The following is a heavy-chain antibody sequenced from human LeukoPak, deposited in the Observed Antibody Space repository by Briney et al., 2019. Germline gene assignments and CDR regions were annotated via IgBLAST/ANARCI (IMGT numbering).Heavy chain of an antibody. V-gene: IGHV4-4*02. CDR2: IYHSGST. Sequence: SETLSLTCAVSGGSISSSNWWSWVRQPPGKGLEWIGEIYHSGSTNYNPSLKSRVTISVDKSKNQFSLKLSSVTAADTAVYYCAKKDFGGARAVDYWGQGTLVTVSS. J-gene: IGHJ4*02. D-gene: IGHD3-16*01. CDR1: GGSISSSNW. CDR3: AKKDFGGARAVDY.